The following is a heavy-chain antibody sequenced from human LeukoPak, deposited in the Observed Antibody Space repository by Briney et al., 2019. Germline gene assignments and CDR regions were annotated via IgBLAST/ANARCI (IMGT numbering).Heavy chain of an antibody. V-gene: IGHV3-33*01. CDR3: AREGWLLSKNYYYGMDV. CDR2: IWYDGSNK. J-gene: IGHJ6*02. Sequence: GRSLRLSCAASGFAFSSYGMHWVRQAPGKGLEWVAVIWYDGSNKYYADSVKGRFTISRDNSKNTLYLQMNSLRAEDTAVYYCAREGWLLSKNYYYGMDVWGQGTTVTVSS. CDR1: GFAFSSYG. D-gene: IGHD3-3*01.